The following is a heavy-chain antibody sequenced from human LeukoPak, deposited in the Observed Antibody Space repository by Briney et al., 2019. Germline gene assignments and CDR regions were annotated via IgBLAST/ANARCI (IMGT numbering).Heavy chain of an antibody. J-gene: IGHJ4*02. D-gene: IGHD2-2*01. V-gene: IGHV3-7*01. Sequence: GGSLRLSCIASGFTLSNYWMTWVRQAPGKGLEWVANIKEDGGEKYYVDSVKGRFTISRDNAKNSLYLQMNSLRVEDTAIYYCARETLNGGPVVPTNYWGQGALVTVSS. CDR3: ARETLNGGPVVPTNY. CDR1: GFTLSNYW. CDR2: IKEDGGEK.